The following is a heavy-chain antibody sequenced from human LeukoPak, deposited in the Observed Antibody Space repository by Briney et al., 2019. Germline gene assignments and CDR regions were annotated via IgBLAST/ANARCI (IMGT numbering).Heavy chain of an antibody. CDR3: ARHSSYDSSGYYHQNDAFDI. J-gene: IGHJ3*02. CDR1: GYSFTSYW. V-gene: IGHV5-51*01. Sequence: GESLKISCKGSGYSFTSYWIGWVRQMPGKGLEWMGIIYPGDSDTRYSPSFQGQVTISADKSISTAYLQWSSLKASDTAMYYCARHSSYDSSGYYHQNDAFDIWGQGTMVTVSS. CDR2: IYPGDSDT. D-gene: IGHD3-22*01.